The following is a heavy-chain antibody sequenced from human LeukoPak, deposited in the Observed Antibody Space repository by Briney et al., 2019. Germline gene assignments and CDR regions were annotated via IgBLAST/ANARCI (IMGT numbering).Heavy chain of an antibody. Sequence: GGSPRLSCAASGFTLSSYWMHWVRQAPGKGLVWVSRINGDGSSTNYTDSVKGRFTISRDNAKNTLYLQMNSLTAEDTAVYYCTRGGYRSWDAFDIWGQGTMVTVSS. CDR2: INGDGSST. V-gene: IGHV3-74*01. CDR3: TRGGYRSWDAFDI. J-gene: IGHJ3*02. D-gene: IGHD6-13*01. CDR1: GFTLSSYW.